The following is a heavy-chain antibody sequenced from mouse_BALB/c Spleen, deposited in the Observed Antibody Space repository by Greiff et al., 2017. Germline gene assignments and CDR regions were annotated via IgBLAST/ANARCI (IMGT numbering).Heavy chain of an antibody. CDR2: IDPETGGT. D-gene: IGHD1-2*01. J-gene: IGHJ4*01. CDR1: GYTFTDYE. CDR3: TRSLTTATTMDY. Sequence: VQLQQSGAELVRPGASVTLSCKASGYTFTDYEMHWVKQTPVHGLEWIGAIDPETGGTAYNQKFKGKATLTADKSSSTAYMELRSLTSEDSAVYYSTRSLTTATTMDYWGQGTSVTVSS. V-gene: IGHV1-15*01.